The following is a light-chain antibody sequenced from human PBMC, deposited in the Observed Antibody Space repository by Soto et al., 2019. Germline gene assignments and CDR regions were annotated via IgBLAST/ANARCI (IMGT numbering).Light chain of an antibody. CDR3: QQSYSTPWT. Sequence: AIRMTQSPSSLSASTGDRATITCRASQGISSYLAWYQQKPGKAPKLLIYAASSLQSGVPSRFSGSGSGTDFTLTISSLQPEDFATYYCQQSYSTPWTFGQGTKVDIK. CDR2: AAS. CDR1: QGISSY. V-gene: IGKV1-8*01. J-gene: IGKJ1*01.